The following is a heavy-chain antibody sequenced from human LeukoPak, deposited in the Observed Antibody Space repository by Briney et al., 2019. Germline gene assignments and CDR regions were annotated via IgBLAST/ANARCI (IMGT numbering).Heavy chain of an antibody. CDR3: ARGCFNFGGDCYSDY. Sequence: GASVKVSCKASGYTFTSYDINWVRQATGQGLEWTGWMNPNSGNTGYAQKFQGRVTMTRNTSISTAYMELSSLGSEDTAVYYCARGCFNFGGDCYSDYWGQGTLVTVSS. D-gene: IGHD2-21*02. CDR1: GYTFTSYD. CDR2: MNPNSGNT. V-gene: IGHV1-8*01. J-gene: IGHJ4*02.